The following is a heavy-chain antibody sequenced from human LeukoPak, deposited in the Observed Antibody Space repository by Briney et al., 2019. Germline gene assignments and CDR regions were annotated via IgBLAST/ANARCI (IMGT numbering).Heavy chain of an antibody. J-gene: IGHJ6*03. CDR1: GGSLSGYY. Sequence: SETLSLTCAVYGGSLSGYYWSWIRQPPGKGLEWIGEINHSGSTNYNPSLKSRVTISVDTSKNQFSLKLSSVTAADTAVYYCARGSPQLAAAGTYYYYYMDVWGKGTTVTVSS. CDR2: INHSGST. CDR3: ARGSPQLAAAGTYYYYYMDV. V-gene: IGHV4-34*01. D-gene: IGHD6-13*01.